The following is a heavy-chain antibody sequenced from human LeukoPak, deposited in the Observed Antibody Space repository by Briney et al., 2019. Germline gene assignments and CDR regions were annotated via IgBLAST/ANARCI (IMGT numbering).Heavy chain of an antibody. CDR2: IYNSGST. CDR1: GGSVSSDNHY. Sequence: PSETLSLTCTVSGGSVSSDNHYWSWIRQPPGKGLEWIGYIYNSGSTNYSPSLKSRVTISADTSKNQFSLRLSSVTAADTAVYYCARDLGVATILGDYYYGMDAWGQGTTVTVSS. CDR3: ARDLGVATILGDYYYGMDA. D-gene: IGHD5-12*01. J-gene: IGHJ6*02. V-gene: IGHV4-61*01.